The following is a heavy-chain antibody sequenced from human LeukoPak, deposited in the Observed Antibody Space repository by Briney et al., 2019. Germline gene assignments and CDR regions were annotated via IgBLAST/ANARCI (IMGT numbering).Heavy chain of an antibody. CDR3: ARDGGDTAITLGYYGMDV. V-gene: IGHV3-23*01. CDR2: ISGSGGST. J-gene: IGHJ6*02. Sequence: GGSLRLSCAASGFTFSSYAMSWVRQAPGKGLEWVSAISGSGGSTYYADSVKGRFTISRDNSKNTLYLQMNSLRAEDTAVYYCARDGGDTAITLGYYGMDVWGQGTTVTVSS. D-gene: IGHD5-18*01. CDR1: GFTFSSYA.